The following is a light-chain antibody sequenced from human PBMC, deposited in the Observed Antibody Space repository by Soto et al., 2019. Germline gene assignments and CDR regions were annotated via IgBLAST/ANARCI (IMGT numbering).Light chain of an antibody. CDR1: SSDVGGYNY. CDR2: EVS. J-gene: IGLJ1*01. CDR3: SSKTSSSTHYV. V-gene: IGLV2-14*01. Sequence: QSVLTQPASVSGSPGQSITISCTGTSSDVGGYNYVSWFQQHPGTAPKLMIYEVSNRPSGVSHRFSGSKSGNTASLTISGLQVEDEAEYYCSSKTSSSTHYVFGAGTKVTVL.